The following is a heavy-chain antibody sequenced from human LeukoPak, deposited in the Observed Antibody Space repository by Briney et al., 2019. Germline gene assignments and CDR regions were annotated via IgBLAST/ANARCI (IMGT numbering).Heavy chain of an antibody. J-gene: IGHJ6*03. CDR1: GFTFSSYG. D-gene: IGHD5-18*01. V-gene: IGHV3-30*02. CDR3: ARVIQLWSDYYYMDV. Sequence: GGSLRLSCAASGFTFSSYGMHWVRQAPGKGLEWVAFIPYDGSNKYYADSVKGRFTISRDNSKNTLYLQMNSLRAEDTAVYYCARVIQLWSDYYYMDVWGKGTTVTVSS. CDR2: IPYDGSNK.